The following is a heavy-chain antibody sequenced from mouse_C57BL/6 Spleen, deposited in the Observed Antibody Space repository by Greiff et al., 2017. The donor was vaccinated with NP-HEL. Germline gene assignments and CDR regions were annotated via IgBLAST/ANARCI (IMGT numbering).Heavy chain of an antibody. CDR3: ARVLGPAY. Sequence: QVQLQQSGPELVKPGASVKISCKASGYAFSSSWMNWVKQRPGKGLEWIGRIYPGDGDTNYNGKFKGKATLTADKSSSTAYMQLSSLTSEDSAVYFCARVLGPAYWGQGTLVTVSA. V-gene: IGHV1-82*01. D-gene: IGHD4-1*01. CDR2: IYPGDGDT. J-gene: IGHJ3*01. CDR1: GYAFSSSW.